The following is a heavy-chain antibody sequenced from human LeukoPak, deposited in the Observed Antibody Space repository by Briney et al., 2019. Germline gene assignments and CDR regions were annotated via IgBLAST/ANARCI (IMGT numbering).Heavy chain of an antibody. V-gene: IGHV4-31*03. CDR3: ARSDTGSSGWYGHYFDY. D-gene: IGHD6-19*01. CDR2: IYYSGST. Sequence: SQTLSLTCTVSGGSISSGGYYWSWIRQHPGKGLEWIGYIYYSGSTYYNPSLKSRVTISVDTSKNQFSLKLSSVTAADTAVYYCARSDTGSSGWYGHYFDYWGQGTLVTVSS. J-gene: IGHJ4*02. CDR1: GGSISSGGYY.